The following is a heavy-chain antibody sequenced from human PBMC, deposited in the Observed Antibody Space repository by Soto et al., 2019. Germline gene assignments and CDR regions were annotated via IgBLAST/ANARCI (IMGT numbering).Heavy chain of an antibody. J-gene: IGHJ6*02. V-gene: IGHV4-61*08. CDR3: ARDHWSVGMDV. CDR1: GGSISSGDYY. CDR2: IYYSGST. D-gene: IGHD2-8*02. Sequence: PSETLSLTCTVSGGSISSGDYYWSWIRQPPGKGLEWIGYIYYSGSTNYNPSLKSRVTISVDTSKNQFSLKLSSVTAADTAVYYCARDHWSVGMDVWGQGTTVTVSS.